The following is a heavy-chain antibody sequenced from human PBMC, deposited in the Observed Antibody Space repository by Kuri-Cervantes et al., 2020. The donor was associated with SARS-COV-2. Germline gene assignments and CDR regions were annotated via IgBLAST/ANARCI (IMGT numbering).Heavy chain of an antibody. J-gene: IGHJ4*02. CDR1: GFTFSNAR. Sequence: GGSLRLSCAASGFTFSNARMNWVRQAPGKGLEWVSAISGSGGSTYYADSVKGRFTISRDNSKSTLFLQMNSLRAEDTAVYYCVRDGDHWNFDYWGQGTLVTVSS. V-gene: IGHV3-23*01. CDR3: VRDGDHWNFDY. CDR2: ISGSGGST. D-gene: IGHD1-1*01.